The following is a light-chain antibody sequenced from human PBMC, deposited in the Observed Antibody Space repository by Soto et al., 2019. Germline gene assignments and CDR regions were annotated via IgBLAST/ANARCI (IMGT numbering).Light chain of an antibody. CDR3: QQYNNWSRS. V-gene: IGKV3-15*01. Sequence: EIVMTQSPATLSVSPGERATLSCRASQSIGRNLAWYQHKPGQAPRLLIYGASTGTTDIPTRFSASGSGTEFILTISSLQSEDFAVYYCQQYNNWSRSFGQGTKVEV. CDR1: QSIGRN. J-gene: IGKJ1*01. CDR2: GAS.